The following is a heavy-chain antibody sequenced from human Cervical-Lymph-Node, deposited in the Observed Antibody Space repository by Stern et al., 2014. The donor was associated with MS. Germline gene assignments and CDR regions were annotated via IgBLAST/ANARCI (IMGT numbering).Heavy chain of an antibody. J-gene: IGHJ4*02. CDR3: ARDVARKYYFDS. CDR1: GYTFTSHY. D-gene: IGHD2-21*01. V-gene: IGHV1-46*01. Sequence: QVQLVQSGPEVKKPGASVRVSCKASGYTFTSHYMHWVRQAPGQGLEWMGLINPSTGSSIYAQRFQGRVAMTRDTSSTTVYLELSSLTSEETALYYCARDVARKYYFDSWGQGTLVTVYS. CDR2: INPSTGSS.